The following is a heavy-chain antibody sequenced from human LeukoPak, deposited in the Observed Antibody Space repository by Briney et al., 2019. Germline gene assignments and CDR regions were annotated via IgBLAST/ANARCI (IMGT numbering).Heavy chain of an antibody. V-gene: IGHV3-23*01. CDR3: ARVLSGRGSLYDYYYYMDV. CDR2: ISGSGGST. D-gene: IGHD3-10*01. Sequence: GGSLRLSCAASGFTFSGSAMHWVRQASGKGLEWVSAISGSGGSTYYADSVKGRFTISRDISKNTLYLQMNSLRAEDTAVYYCARVLSGRGSLYDYYYYMDVWGKGTTVTISS. CDR1: GFTFSGSA. J-gene: IGHJ6*03.